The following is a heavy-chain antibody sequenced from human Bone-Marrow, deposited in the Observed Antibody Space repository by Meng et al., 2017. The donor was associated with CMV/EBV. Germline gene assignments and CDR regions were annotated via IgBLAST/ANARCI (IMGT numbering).Heavy chain of an antibody. CDR3: ARVLRRLGTWLHHGLFDS. V-gene: IGHV4-30-4*08. CDR1: GGSISSGDYY. Sequence: SETLSLTCTVSGGSISSGDYYWSWIRQPPGKGLEWLGYIYYSGSTYYNPSLKSRVTISVDTSKNQFSLRLSSVTAADTALYYCARVLRRLGTWLHHGLFDSWGQGTRVTVYS. D-gene: IGHD3-16*01. CDR2: IYYSGST. J-gene: IGHJ4*02.